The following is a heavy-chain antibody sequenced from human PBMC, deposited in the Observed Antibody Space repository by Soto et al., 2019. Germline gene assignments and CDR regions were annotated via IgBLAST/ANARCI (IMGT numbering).Heavy chain of an antibody. CDR1: GGTFSSYA. D-gene: IGHD2-15*01. J-gene: IGHJ6*02. CDR3: ARAYCSGGSCYSRYYYYYGMDV. V-gene: IGHV1-69*01. Sequence: QVQLVQSGAEVKKPGSSVKVSCKASGGTFSSYAISWVRQAPGQGLEWMGGIIPIVGTAHYAQKFQGRVTITADESPSTAYLELSSLRSEDTAVYYCARAYCSGGSCYSRYYYYYGMDVWGQGTTVTVSS. CDR2: IIPIVGTA.